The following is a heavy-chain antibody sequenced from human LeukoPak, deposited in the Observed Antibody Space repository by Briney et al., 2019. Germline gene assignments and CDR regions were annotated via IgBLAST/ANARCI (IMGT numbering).Heavy chain of an antibody. J-gene: IGHJ4*02. Sequence: ASVKVSCKASGGTFSSYAISWVRQAPGQGLEWMGRIIPILGIANYAQKFQGRVTITADKSTSTAYMELSSLRSEDTAVYYCAREFRSRYCSGGSCYEDYFDYWGQGTLVTVSS. CDR1: GGTFSSYA. CDR2: IIPILGIA. V-gene: IGHV1-69*04. CDR3: AREFRSRYCSGGSCYEDYFDY. D-gene: IGHD2-15*01.